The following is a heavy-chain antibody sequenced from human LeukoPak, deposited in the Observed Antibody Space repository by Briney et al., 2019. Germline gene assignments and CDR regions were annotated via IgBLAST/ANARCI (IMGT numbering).Heavy chain of an antibody. CDR2: IKSKTDGGTT. CDR3: TTAPVESYYYYYMDV. Sequence: GGSLRLSCAASGFTYSNAWMSWVRQAPGKGLEWVGRIKSKTDGGTTDYAAPVKGRFTISRDDSKNTLYLQMNSLKTEDTAVYYCTTAPVESYYYYYMDVWGKGTTVTVSS. J-gene: IGHJ6*03. V-gene: IGHV3-15*01. CDR1: GFTYSNAW. D-gene: IGHD3-3*01.